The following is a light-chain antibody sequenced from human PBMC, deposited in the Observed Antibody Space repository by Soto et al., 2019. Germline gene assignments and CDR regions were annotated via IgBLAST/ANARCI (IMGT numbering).Light chain of an antibody. CDR3: QQLKSYPLS. J-gene: IGKJ4*01. CDR2: GSS. Sequence: DIQLTQSPSFLSASVGDRVSVTCGASQDIGLCLAWYQQIPGQAPRLLMYGSSRLENGVPSRFSGSESGTEFTLTVSSLQPEDFGTYYCQQLKSYPLSFGGGTTVDIK. CDR1: QDIGLC. V-gene: IGKV1-9*01.